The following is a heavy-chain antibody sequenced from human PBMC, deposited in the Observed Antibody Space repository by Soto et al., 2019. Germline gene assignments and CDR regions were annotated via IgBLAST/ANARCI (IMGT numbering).Heavy chain of an antibody. CDR1: GFRFSGFG. Sequence: QVQLVESGGGVVQPGRSLRLSCAASGFRFSGFGMHWVRQAPGKGLEWVAILRYDGSNKYYAGSVKGRFTISRDNSQNTLYLQMDSLRVEDTAVYYCARDGVGATTYWGQGILVTVSS. CDR2: LRYDGSNK. J-gene: IGHJ4*02. D-gene: IGHD1-26*01. CDR3: ARDGVGATTY. V-gene: IGHV3-33*01.